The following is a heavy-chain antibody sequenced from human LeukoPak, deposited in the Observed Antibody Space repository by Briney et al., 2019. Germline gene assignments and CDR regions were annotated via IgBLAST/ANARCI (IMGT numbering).Heavy chain of an antibody. CDR3: ARVGSSGWYEASWFDP. D-gene: IGHD6-19*01. CDR1: GDSIRSTSYY. J-gene: IGHJ5*02. CDR2: IYYSGST. V-gene: IGHV4-39*07. Sequence: SETLSLTCTVSGDSIRSTSYYWGWIRQPPGKGLEWIGSIYYSGSTYYNPSLKSRVTISVDTSKNQFSLKLSSVTAADTAVYYCARVGSSGWYEASWFDPWGQGTLVTVSS.